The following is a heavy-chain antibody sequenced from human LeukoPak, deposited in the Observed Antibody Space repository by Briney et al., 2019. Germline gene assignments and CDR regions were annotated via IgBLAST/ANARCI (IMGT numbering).Heavy chain of an antibody. CDR3: ARPLVAGLDAFDI. J-gene: IGHJ3*02. V-gene: IGHV1-69*04. CDR2: IIPILGIA. CDR1: GGTFSSYA. Sequence: SVKVSCKASGGTFSSYAISWVRQAPGQGLEWMGRIIPILGIANYAQKFQGRVTITADESTSTAYMELSSLRSEDTAVYYCARPLVAGLDAFDIWGQGTMVTVSS. D-gene: IGHD3-10*01.